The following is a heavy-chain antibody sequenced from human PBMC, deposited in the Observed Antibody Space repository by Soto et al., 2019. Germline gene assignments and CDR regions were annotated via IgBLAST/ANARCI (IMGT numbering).Heavy chain of an antibody. CDR2: IIPMFGTA. D-gene: IGHD2-15*01. CDR3: ARAGYCSGGSCSSDWFDP. CDR1: GGTFSSYT. Sequence: QVQLVQSGAEVQKPGSSVKVSCKASGGTFSSYTISWVRQAPGQGLEWMGGIIPMFGTAKYAKKFQGRVTITADESTSTAYMELSSLRSEDTAVYYCARAGYCSGGSCSSDWFDPWGQGTLVTVSS. J-gene: IGHJ5*02. V-gene: IGHV1-69*01.